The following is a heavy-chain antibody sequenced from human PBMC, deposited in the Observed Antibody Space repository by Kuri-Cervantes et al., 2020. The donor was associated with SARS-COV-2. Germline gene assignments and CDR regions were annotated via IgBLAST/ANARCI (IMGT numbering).Heavy chain of an antibody. D-gene: IGHD1-26*01. CDR2: IGTAGDT. CDR3: ARGSIVGATYYFDY. CDR1: GFTFSSYD. J-gene: IGHJ4*02. Sequence: GESLKISCAASGFTFSSYDMHWVRQATGKGLEWVSAIGTAGDTYYPGSVKGRFTISRDNAKNSLYLQMNSLRAEDTAVYYCARGSIVGATYYFDYWGQGTLVTVSS. V-gene: IGHV3-13*04.